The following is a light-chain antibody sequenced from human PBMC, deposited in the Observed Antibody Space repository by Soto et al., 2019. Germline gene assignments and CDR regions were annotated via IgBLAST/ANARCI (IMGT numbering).Light chain of an antibody. V-gene: IGLV2-14*03. CDR2: DVS. J-gene: IGLJ1*01. Sequence: QSVLTQPASVSGSPGQSITISCTGTSSDVGGYNYVSWYQHHPGKAPKLIIFDVSNRPSGVSNPFSGSKSGNTASLTISALQPEDEADYYCSSYTTSNTRQIVFGTAPKVTVL. CDR1: SSDVGGYNY. CDR3: SSYTTSNTRQIV.